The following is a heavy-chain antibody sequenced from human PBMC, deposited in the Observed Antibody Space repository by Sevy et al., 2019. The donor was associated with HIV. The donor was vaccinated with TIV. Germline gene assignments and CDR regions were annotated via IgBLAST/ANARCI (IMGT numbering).Heavy chain of an antibody. V-gene: IGHV1-18*04. CDR3: ARDYYGSGRANSPIDAFDI. J-gene: IGHJ3*02. Sequence: ASVKVSCKASGYTFTSYGISWVRQAPGQGLEWMGWISAYNGNTNYAQKLQGRVTMTTDTSTSTAYMELRSLRSDDRAVYYCARDYYGSGRANSPIDAFDIWGQGTMVTVSS. D-gene: IGHD3-10*01. CDR1: GYTFTSYG. CDR2: ISAYNGNT.